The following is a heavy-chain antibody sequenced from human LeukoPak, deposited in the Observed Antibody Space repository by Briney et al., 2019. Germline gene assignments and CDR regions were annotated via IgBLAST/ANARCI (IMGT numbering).Heavy chain of an antibody. CDR2: IIPILGIA. CDR1: GGTFSSYA. CDR3: ARDPSDFGDPTGN. Sequence: GASVKVSCKASGGTFSSYAISWVRQAPGQGLEWMGRIIPILGIANYAQKFQGRVTITADKSTSTAYMELSSLRSEDTAVYYCARDPSDFGDPTGNWGQGTLVTVSS. V-gene: IGHV1-69*04. J-gene: IGHJ4*02. D-gene: IGHD2-8*02.